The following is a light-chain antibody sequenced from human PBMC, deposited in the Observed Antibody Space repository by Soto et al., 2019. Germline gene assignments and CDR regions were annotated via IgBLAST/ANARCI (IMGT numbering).Light chain of an antibody. CDR1: SSDFGGYNY. CDR3: SSYTSSSTPYV. V-gene: IGLV2-14*01. Sequence: QSALAQSASVSGSPGQSSTISCTGTSSDFGGYNYVSWDQQHPGKASKLMIYEVSNRPSGVSNRFSGSKSGNTASLTISRLQAEDEADYYCSSYTSSSTPYVFGTGTKVTVL. CDR2: EVS. J-gene: IGLJ1*01.